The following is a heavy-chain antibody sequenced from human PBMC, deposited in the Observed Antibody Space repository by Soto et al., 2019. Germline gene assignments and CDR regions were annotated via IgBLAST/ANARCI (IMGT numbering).Heavy chain of an antibody. CDR3: ARGYSNWSLLNWFDP. CDR1: CGSFSGYY. D-gene: IGHD4-4*01. CDR2: INHSGST. V-gene: IGHV4-34*01. Sequence: SETLSLTCAVYCGSFSGYYWSWIRQPPGKGLEWIGEINHSGSTNYNPSLKSRVTISVDTSKNQFSLKLSSVTAADTAVYYCARGYSNWSLLNWFDPWGQGTLVTVSS. J-gene: IGHJ5*02.